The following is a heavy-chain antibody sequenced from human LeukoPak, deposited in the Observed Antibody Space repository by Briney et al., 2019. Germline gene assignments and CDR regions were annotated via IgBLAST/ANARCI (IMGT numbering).Heavy chain of an antibody. CDR2: IGSDGGST. CDR3: ARGGSGNFYY. CDR1: GFTFSGYW. V-gene: IGHV3-74*03. Sequence: GGSLRLSCTASGFTFSGYWMNWVRQAPGKGLVWVSRIGSDGGSTTYADSVKGRFTISRDNAKNTLYLQMTSLRAEDTAVHYCARGGSGNFYYWGQGTLVTVSS. J-gene: IGHJ4*02. D-gene: IGHD1-26*01.